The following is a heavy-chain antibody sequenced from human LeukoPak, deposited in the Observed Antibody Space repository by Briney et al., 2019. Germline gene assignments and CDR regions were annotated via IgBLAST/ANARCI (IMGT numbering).Heavy chain of an antibody. V-gene: IGHV1-46*01. J-gene: IGHJ4*02. CDR2: INPSGGST. D-gene: IGHD3-16*02. Sequence: AASVKVSCKASGYTFTSYYMHWVRQAPGQGLEWMGIINPSGGSTSYAQKFQGRVTMTRDMSTSTVYMELSSLRSEDTAVYYCARVSFGGVIADWGQGTLVTVPS. CDR1: GYTFTSYY. CDR3: ARVSFGGVIAD.